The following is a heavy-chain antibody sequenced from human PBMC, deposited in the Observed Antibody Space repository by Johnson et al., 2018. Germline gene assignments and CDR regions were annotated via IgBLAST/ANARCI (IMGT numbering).Heavy chain of an antibody. CDR1: GYTFSSAY. V-gene: IGHV1-46*01. Sequence: QVQLVESGAEVKKPGASVKVSCKASGYTFSSAYMHWVRQAPGQGPEWMGMINPIDGGTTYVQNLQGRVTMTSDTATSTGFMELGGLRSEGTAVYYCARAIRLDCGGQGTLVTVSS. CDR2: INPIDGGT. J-gene: IGHJ4*02. D-gene: IGHD3-9*01. CDR3: ARAIRLDC.